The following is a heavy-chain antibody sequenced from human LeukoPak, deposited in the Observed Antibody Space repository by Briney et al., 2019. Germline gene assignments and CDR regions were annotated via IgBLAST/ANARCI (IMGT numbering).Heavy chain of an antibody. V-gene: IGHV3-30-3*01. CDR3: ARSQWLPFDY. CDR2: IPHDGSNK. J-gene: IGHJ4*02. D-gene: IGHD3-22*01. CDR1: GFTFSSYA. Sequence: GGSLRLSCAASGFTFSSYALHWVRQAPVKGLEWVAIIPHDGSNKYYADSVKGRFTISRDNSKNTLYLQMNSLRAEDTAVYYCARSQWLPFDYWGQGTLVTVSS.